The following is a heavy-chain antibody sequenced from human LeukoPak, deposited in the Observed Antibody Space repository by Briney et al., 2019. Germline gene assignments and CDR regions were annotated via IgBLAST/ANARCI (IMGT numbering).Heavy chain of an antibody. V-gene: IGHV4-39*01. D-gene: IGHD5-24*01. CDR3: ARTRQLRDFDP. CDR2: IYYSGTT. J-gene: IGHJ5*02. Sequence: PSKTLSLTCTVSGGSLRSGPYYWGWIPHPPGRGLEWLGKIYYSGTTFYIPSLKSRVTISLETSKNQFSLKLPPLTAADRAVYSCARTRQLRDFDPWGQGALVTVFS. CDR1: GGSLRSGPYY.